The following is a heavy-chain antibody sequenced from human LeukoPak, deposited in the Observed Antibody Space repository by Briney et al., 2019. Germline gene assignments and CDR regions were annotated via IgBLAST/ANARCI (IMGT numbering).Heavy chain of an antibody. CDR2: IIPIFGTA. CDR1: GGTFSSYA. J-gene: IGHJ4*02. D-gene: IGHD3-9*01. Sequence: ASVKVSCKASGGTFSSYAISWVRQAPGQGLEWKGGIIPIFGTANYAQKFHGRVTITTDESTSTAYMDLRSLRSEDTAVYYCASFGYDILTGRIGSIDYWGQGTLVTVSS. V-gene: IGHV1-69*05. CDR3: ASFGYDILTGRIGSIDY.